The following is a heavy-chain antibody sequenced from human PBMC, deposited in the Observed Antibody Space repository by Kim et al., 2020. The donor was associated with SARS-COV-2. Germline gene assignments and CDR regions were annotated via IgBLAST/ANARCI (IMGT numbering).Heavy chain of an antibody. CDR3: AKVIGTYSSVYYYGMDV. V-gene: IGHV3-9*01. CDR2: ISWNSGSI. J-gene: IGHJ6*02. D-gene: IGHD3-22*01. CDR1: GFTFDDYA. Sequence: GGSLRLSCAASGFTFDDYAIHWVRQAPGKGLEWVSGISWNSGSIGYADSVKGRFTISRDNAKNSLYLQMNSLRTEDTALYYCAKVIGTYSSVYYYGMDVWGQGTTVTVSS.